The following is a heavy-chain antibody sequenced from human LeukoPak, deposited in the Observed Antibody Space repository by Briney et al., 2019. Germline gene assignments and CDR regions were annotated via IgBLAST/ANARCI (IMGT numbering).Heavy chain of an antibody. CDR1: GYTFTSYY. J-gene: IGHJ4*02. CDR2: INPSGGST. CDR3: AREMYYYDSSGYFSLTFFDY. D-gene: IGHD3-22*01. V-gene: IGHV1-46*01. Sequence: ASVKVSCKASGYTFTSYYMHWVRQAPGQGLEWMGIINPSGGSTSYARKFQGRVTMTRDMSTSTVYMELSSLRSEDTAVYYCAREMYYYDSSGYFSLTFFDYWGQGTLVTVSS.